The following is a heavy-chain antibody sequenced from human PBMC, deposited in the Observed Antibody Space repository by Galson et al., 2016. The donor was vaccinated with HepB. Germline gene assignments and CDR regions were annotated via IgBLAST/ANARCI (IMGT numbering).Heavy chain of an antibody. J-gene: IGHJ3*02. Sequence: SLRLSCAVSGFTFSSYWMHWVRQAPGKGLVWISRIRIDGSSTNYADSVKGRFTISRDNTKNTLYLQMGSLRAEDTAVYYCARESNPYAYNGIWSGYFFALDMWGQGTMVTVSA. V-gene: IGHV3-74*01. CDR1: GFTFSSYW. CDR2: IRIDGSST. CDR3: ARESNPYAYNGIWSGYFFALDM. D-gene: IGHD3-3*01.